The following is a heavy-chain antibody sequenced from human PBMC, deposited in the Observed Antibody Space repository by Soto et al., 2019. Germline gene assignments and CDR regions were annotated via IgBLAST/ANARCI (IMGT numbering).Heavy chain of an antibody. Sequence: GSLRLSCAASGFTFSSYAIGWVRQTPGKGLEWFSVISGGGDLTFYANSVKGRFTISRDNSKNTLYLQISGLRAEDTAVYFCATQDFRGATGTTWGQGTLVTVYS. J-gene: IGHJ4*02. CDR3: ATQDFRGATGTT. V-gene: IGHV3-23*01. CDR2: ISGGGDLT. D-gene: IGHD1-1*01. CDR1: GFTFSSYA.